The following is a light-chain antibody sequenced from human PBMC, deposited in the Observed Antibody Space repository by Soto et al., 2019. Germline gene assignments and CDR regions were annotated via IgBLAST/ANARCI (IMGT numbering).Light chain of an antibody. CDR3: CSYTSSSTPYV. CDR2: DVS. J-gene: IGLJ1*01. V-gene: IGLV2-14*01. CDR1: SSNVGGYNY. Sequence: QSALTQPASVSGSPGQSITISCTGTSSNVGGYNYVSCYQQHPANATKLMIYDVSNRPSGVSNRFFGSKSGNTASLTTTGLQAADEDDYYCCSYTSSSTPYVFGTGTKVTVL.